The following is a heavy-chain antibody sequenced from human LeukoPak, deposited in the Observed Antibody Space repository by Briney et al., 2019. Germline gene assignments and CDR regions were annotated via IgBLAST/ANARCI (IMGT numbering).Heavy chain of an antibody. CDR2: IYYSGST. CDR3: ASVDIVTHDAFDI. D-gene: IGHD5-12*01. V-gene: IGHV4-59*01. CDR1: GGSISSYY. J-gene: IGHJ3*02. Sequence: SETLSLTCTVSGGSISSYYWSWIRQPPGKGLEWIGYIYYSGSTNYNPSLKSRVTISVDTSKNQFSLKLSSVTAADTAVYYCASVDIVTHDAFDIWGQGTTVTVSS.